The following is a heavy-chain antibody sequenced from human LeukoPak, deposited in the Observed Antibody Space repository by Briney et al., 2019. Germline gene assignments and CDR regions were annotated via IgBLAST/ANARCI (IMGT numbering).Heavy chain of an antibody. CDR3: AKARGYYYMDV. V-gene: IGHV3-9*01. Sequence: PGRSLRLSCEASGFTFDDYGMHWVRQTPGKGLEWVSGISSDSGSIGYADSVKGRFTISRDNAKNTLYLQMNSLRDEDTALYYCAKARGYYYMDVWGKGTTVTVSS. CDR1: GFTFDDYG. CDR2: ISSDSGSI. J-gene: IGHJ6*03.